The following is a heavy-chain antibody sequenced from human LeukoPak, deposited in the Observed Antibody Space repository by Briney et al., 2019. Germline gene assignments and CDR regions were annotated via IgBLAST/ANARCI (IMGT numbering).Heavy chain of an antibody. CDR2: IYYSGST. V-gene: IGHV4-59*01. J-gene: IGHJ6*02. D-gene: IGHD3-3*01. CDR1: GGSISSYY. CDR3: ARGTHYDFWSGYYGMDV. Sequence: SETLSLTCTVFGGSISSYYWSWIRQPPGKGLEWIGYIYYSGSTNYNPSLKSRVTISVDTSKNQFSLKLSSVTAADTAVYYCARGTHYDFWSGYYGMDVWGQGTTVTVSS.